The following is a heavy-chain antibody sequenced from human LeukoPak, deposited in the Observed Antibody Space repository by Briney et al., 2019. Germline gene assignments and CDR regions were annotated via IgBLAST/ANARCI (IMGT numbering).Heavy chain of an antibody. J-gene: IGHJ4*02. Sequence: GGSLRLSCAASGFTFSSYAMSWVRQAPGKGLEWVSVISGSGGSTYYADSVKGRFTISRDNSKNTLYLQMNSLRAEDTAVCYCAKDRVTGPQIYYFDYWGQGTLVTVSS. CDR1: GFTFSSYA. D-gene: IGHD1-20*01. V-gene: IGHV3-23*01. CDR3: AKDRVTGPQIYYFDY. CDR2: ISGSGGST.